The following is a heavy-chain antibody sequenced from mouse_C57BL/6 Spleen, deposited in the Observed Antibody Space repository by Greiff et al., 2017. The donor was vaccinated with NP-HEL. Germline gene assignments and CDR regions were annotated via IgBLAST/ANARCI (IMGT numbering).Heavy chain of an antibody. D-gene: IGHD2-3*01. CDR3: AREEEGYYAWFAY. V-gene: IGHV1-81*01. Sequence: QVHVKQSGAELARPGASVKLSCKASGYTFTSYGISWVKQRTGQGLEWIGEIYPRSGNTYYNEKFKGKATLTADKSSSTAYMELRSLTSEDSAVYFCAREEEGYYAWFAYWGQGTLVTVSA. CDR1: GYTFTSYG. J-gene: IGHJ3*01. CDR2: IYPRSGNT.